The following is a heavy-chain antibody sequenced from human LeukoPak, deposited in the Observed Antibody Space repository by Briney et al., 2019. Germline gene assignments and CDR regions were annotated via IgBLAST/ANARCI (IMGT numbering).Heavy chain of an antibody. V-gene: IGHV3-30*02. D-gene: IGHD2-2*01. Sequence: GRSLRLSCAASGFTFSNYGMHWVRQAPGKGLGWVAFVRYDESTKFYADSVKGRFTISRDNSKTTLYLQMNSLRAEDTAVYYCAKDVPAAYFDYWGQGTLVTVSS. CDR2: VRYDESTK. CDR3: AKDVPAAYFDY. J-gene: IGHJ4*02. CDR1: GFTFSNYG.